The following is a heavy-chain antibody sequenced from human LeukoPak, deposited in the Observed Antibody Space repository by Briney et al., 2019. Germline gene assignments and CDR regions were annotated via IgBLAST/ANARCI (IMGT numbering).Heavy chain of an antibody. CDR3: ARDQGSYGLFDY. CDR1: GFTFSNYY. V-gene: IGHV3-74*01. D-gene: IGHD5-18*01. Sequence: GESLRLSCAASGFTFSNYYMHWVRQLPGTGLVWVSRITSDGSTTRYADSVKGRFTISRDNGKNTLYLQMNSLRAGDTPVYYCARDQGSYGLFDYWGQGTLVTVSS. CDR2: ITSDGSTT. J-gene: IGHJ4*02.